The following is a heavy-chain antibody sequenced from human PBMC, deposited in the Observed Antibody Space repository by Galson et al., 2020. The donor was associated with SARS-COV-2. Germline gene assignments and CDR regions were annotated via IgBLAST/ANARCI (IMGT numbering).Heavy chain of an antibody. Sequence: SETLSLTCTVSCGSISSHYWTWIRQPPGKGLEWIGYIYYSGPNYNPSLKSRVTISEDTSKNQISLKLTSVTAADTAVYYCATVTSQYWYFDLWGRGTLVTVSS. CDR3: ATVTSQYWYFDL. CDR1: CGSISSHY. J-gene: IGHJ2*01. D-gene: IGHD4-17*01. V-gene: IGHV4-59*08. CDR2: IYYSGP.